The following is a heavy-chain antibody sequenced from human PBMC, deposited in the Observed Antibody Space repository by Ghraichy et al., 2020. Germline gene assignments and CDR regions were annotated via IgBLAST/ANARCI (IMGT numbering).Heavy chain of an antibody. CDR3: SRDYYNMDV. V-gene: IGHV3-49*03. CDR2: IRIKAYGATT. J-gene: IGHJ6*02. Sequence: GGSLRLSCTASGFTFGDYAMSWFRQAPGKGLEWIGLIRIKAYGATTEYAASVKGRFTISRDDSRSIAYLQMNSLKTEDTGMYHCSRDYYNMDVWGQGTTVTVSS. CDR1: GFTFGDYA.